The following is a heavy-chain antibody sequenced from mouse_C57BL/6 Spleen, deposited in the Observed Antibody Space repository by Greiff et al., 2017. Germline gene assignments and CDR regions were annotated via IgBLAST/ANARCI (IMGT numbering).Heavy chain of an antibody. CDR3: ARGIYYGNYFDY. J-gene: IGHJ2*01. CDR1: GFTFSDYG. CDR2: ISSGSSTI. D-gene: IGHD2-1*01. Sequence: EVKLMESGGGLVKPGGSLKLSCAASGFTFSDYGMHWVRQAPEKGLEWVAYISSGSSTIYYADTVKGRFTISRDNAKNTLFLQMTRLRSEDTAMYYCARGIYYGNYFDYWGQGTTLTVSS. V-gene: IGHV5-17*01.